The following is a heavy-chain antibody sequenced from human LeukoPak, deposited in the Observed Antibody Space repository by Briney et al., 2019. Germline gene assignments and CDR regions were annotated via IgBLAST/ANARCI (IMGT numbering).Heavy chain of an antibody. CDR2: MNPNSGNT. CDR1: GYTFTSYD. CDR3: SVVPAASGYYFDY. Sequence: APVKVSCKASGYTFTSYDINWVRQATGQGLEWMGWMNPNSGNTGYAQKFQGRVTMTRNTSISTAYMELSSLRSEDTAVYYCSVVPAASGYYFDYWGQGTLVTVSS. V-gene: IGHV1-8*01. J-gene: IGHJ4*02. D-gene: IGHD2-2*01.